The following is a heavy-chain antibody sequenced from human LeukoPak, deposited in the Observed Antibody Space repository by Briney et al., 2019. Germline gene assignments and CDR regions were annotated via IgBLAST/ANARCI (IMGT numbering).Heavy chain of an antibody. CDR2: FDPEDGET. D-gene: IGHD3-22*01. J-gene: IGHJ4*02. CDR1: GYTLTELS. Sequence: ASVKVSCKVSGYTLTELSMHWVRQAPGKGLEWMGGFDPEDGETIYAQKFQGRVTMTEDTSTDTAYMELSSLRSEDTAVYYCARGQNYYDSSGYYPDFDYWGQGTLVTVSS. CDR3: ARGQNYYDSSGYYPDFDY. V-gene: IGHV1-24*01.